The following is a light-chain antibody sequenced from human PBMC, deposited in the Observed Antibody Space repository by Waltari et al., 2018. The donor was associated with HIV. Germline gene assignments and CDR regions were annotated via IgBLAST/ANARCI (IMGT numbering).Light chain of an antibody. J-gene: IGLJ1*01. V-gene: IGLV2-8*01. Sequence: CTGTSSDVGGYNYVSWYQQHPGKAPKLMIYEVSKRPSGVPDRFSGSKSGNTASLTVSGLQAEDEADYYCSSYAGSNNYVFGTGTKVTVL. CDR2: EVS. CDR3: SSYAGSNNYV. CDR1: SSDVGGYNY.